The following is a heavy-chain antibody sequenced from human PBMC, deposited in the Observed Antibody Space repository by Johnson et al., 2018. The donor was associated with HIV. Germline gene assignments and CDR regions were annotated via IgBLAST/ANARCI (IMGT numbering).Heavy chain of an antibody. D-gene: IGHD2-21*01. V-gene: IGHV3-74*01. CDR1: GFTFSSHW. J-gene: IGHJ3*02. CDR3: ARDLWGVGAFDI. Sequence: LVESGGGLVKPGGSLRLSCAASGFTFSSHWMHWVRQAPGKGLVGVSRIHSEWSGTSYADPVKGRFIITRDNAKKKLYLQMNILSGEDTPLYYCARDLWGVGAFDIWGQGTMVTVSS. CDR2: IHSEWSGT.